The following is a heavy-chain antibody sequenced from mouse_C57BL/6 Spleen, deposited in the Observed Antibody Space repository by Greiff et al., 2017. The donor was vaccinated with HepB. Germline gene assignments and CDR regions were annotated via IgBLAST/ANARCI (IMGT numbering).Heavy chain of an antibody. CDR1: GYTFTSYW. V-gene: IGHV1-59*01. J-gene: IGHJ3*01. CDR2: IDPSDSYT. Sequence: VQLQQPGAELVRPGTSVKLSCKASGYTFTSYWMHWVKQRPGQGLEWIGVIDPSDSYTNYNQKFKGKATLTVDTSSSTAYMQLSSLTSEDSAVYYCARKERFAYWGQGTLVTVSA. CDR3: ARKERFAY.